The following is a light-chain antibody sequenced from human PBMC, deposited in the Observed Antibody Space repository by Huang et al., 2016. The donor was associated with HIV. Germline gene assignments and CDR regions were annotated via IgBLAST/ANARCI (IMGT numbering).Light chain of an antibody. V-gene: IGKV1-39*01. J-gene: IGKJ4*01. CDR3: QQTYTTPLT. CDR2: GAT. Sequence: DIKMTQSPFFMSASVGDRVIISCRASQTITTYLNWYQQHPGKPPRVIIYGATRVEIGVPSRFSGRASGTDFTLTIRDLQPEDFATYYCQQTYTTPLTFGGGTRVEI. CDR1: QTITTY.